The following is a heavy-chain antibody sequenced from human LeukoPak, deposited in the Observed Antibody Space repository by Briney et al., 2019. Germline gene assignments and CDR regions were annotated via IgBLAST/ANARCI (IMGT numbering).Heavy chain of an antibody. D-gene: IGHD3-3*01. CDR2: IYHSGST. Sequence: PSETLSLTCTVSGYSISSGYYWGWIRQPPGKGLEWIGSIYHSGSTYYNPSLKSRVTISVDTSKNQFSLKLSSVTAADTAVYYCARGWSARKTGGGKFDYWGQGTLVTVSS. CDR1: GYSISSGYY. V-gene: IGHV4-38-2*02. CDR3: ARGWSARKTGGGKFDY. J-gene: IGHJ4*02.